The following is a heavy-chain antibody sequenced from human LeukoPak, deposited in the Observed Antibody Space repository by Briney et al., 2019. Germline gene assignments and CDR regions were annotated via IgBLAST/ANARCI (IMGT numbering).Heavy chain of an antibody. CDR3: AASPYCSSTSCYGLLDY. CDR1: GGSISSYY. J-gene: IGHJ4*02. D-gene: IGHD2-2*01. V-gene: IGHV4-4*07. Sequence: SETLSLTFTVSGGSISSYYWSWIRQPAGKGLGWIGRIYTSGSTNYNPSLKSRVTMSVDTSKNQFSLKLSSVTAADTAVYYCAASPYCSSTSCYGLLDYWGQGTLVTVSS. CDR2: IYTSGST.